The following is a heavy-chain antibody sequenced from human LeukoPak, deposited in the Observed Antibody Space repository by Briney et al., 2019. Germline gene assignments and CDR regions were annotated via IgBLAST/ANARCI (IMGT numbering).Heavy chain of an antibody. CDR1: GFTVSSNY. Sequence: GGSLRLSCAASGFTVSSNYMTWVRQAPGKGLEWVSIIYSSGSTYYADSLKGRFTISRDNSKNTVYLQMSSLRAEDTAVYYCAKDGSPYDFWSGYYDPFDYWGQGTLVTVSS. J-gene: IGHJ4*02. CDR3: AKDGSPYDFWSGYYDPFDY. CDR2: IYSSGST. D-gene: IGHD3-3*01. V-gene: IGHV3-53*01.